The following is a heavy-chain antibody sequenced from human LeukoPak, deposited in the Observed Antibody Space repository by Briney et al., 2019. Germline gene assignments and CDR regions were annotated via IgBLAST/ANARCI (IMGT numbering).Heavy chain of an antibody. CDR1: GYTFTGYY. D-gene: IGHD4-17*01. Sequence: ASVKVSCKASGYTFTGYYMQWVRQAPGQGLEWMGRINPNSGGTNSAQKFQGRVTMTRDTSISTAYMELTRLRSDDTAVYYCARGDTVTTGPFDYWGQGTLVTVSS. J-gene: IGHJ4*02. CDR2: INPNSGGT. CDR3: ARGDTVTTGPFDY. V-gene: IGHV1-2*06.